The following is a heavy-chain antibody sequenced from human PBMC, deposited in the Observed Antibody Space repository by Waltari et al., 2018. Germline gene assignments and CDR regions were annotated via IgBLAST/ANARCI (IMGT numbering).Heavy chain of an antibody. J-gene: IGHJ4*02. D-gene: IGHD3-22*01. Sequence: QVQLVQSGAEVKKPGASVKVSCKASGCSFASYGISWVRQAPGQGLEWMGWFNPDNGDGNYAQKFQGRVTMTTDSSTSTAHMELRSLGSDDTAVYYCARRSPYSSFDYWGQGTLVTVSS. V-gene: IGHV1-18*01. CDR3: ARRSPYSSFDY. CDR1: GCSFASYG. CDR2: FNPDNGDG.